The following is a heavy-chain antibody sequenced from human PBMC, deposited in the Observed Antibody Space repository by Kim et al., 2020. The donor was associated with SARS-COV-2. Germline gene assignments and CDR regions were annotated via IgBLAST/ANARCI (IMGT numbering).Heavy chain of an antibody. V-gene: IGHV3-43*01. Sequence: GGSLRLSCAASGFNFDDYTMHWVRQAPGKGLEWVSHISWDGGATYYADSVKGRFTISRDNSKNSLYLQMNSLRTDDTGLYYCAKDRGGAVFDYWGQGTLVTVSS. CDR3: AKDRGGAVFDY. D-gene: IGHD3-16*01. J-gene: IGHJ4*02. CDR1: GFNFDDYT. CDR2: ISWDGGAT.